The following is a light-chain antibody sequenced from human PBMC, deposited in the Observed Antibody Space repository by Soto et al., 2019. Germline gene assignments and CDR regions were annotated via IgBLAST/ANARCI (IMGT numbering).Light chain of an antibody. CDR1: QSVSNF. CDR3: QQYGSSGT. CDR2: SAS. Sequence: EIVLTQSPATLSLSPGERATLSCRASQSVSNFLAWYQQKPGQAPRLLIYSASYRATGIPARFSGSGSGTDFTLTISSLEPEDFAVYYCQQYGSSGTFGQGTKVDIK. J-gene: IGKJ1*01. V-gene: IGKV3-11*01.